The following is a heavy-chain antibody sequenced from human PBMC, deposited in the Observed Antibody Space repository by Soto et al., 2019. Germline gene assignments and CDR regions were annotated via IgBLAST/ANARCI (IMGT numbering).Heavy chain of an antibody. D-gene: IGHD3-10*01. V-gene: IGHV3-30-3*01. CDR3: ARDVYYYGSGSPSYFDY. J-gene: IGHJ4*02. CDR2: ISYDGSNK. CDR1: GFTLSSYA. Sequence: GGSLRHSCAASGFTLSSYAMHWVRQASGKGLEWVAVISYDGSNKYYADSVKGRFTISRDNSKNTLYLQMNSLRAEDTAVYYCARDVYYYGSGSPSYFDYWGQGTLVTVSS.